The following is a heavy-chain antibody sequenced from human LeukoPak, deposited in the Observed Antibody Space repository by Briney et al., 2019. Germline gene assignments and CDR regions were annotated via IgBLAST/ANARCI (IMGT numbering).Heavy chain of an antibody. D-gene: IGHD3-22*01. CDR2: FSGSGGNT. V-gene: IGHV3-23*01. CDR3: AKDARYYYDSSGYFDY. J-gene: IGHJ4*02. Sequence: GGSLRLSCAASGFTFSSYAMSWVRQAPGKGLEWVSTFSGSGGNTYYADSVKGRFTISRDNSKNTLYLQMNSLRAEDTAVYYCAKDARYYYDSSGYFDYWGQGTLVTVSS. CDR1: GFTFSSYA.